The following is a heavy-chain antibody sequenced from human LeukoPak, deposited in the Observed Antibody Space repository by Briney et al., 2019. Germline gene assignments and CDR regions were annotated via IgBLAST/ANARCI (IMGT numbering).Heavy chain of an antibody. CDR3: ARDPSGYYYYGMDV. J-gene: IGHJ6*04. CDR2: ISSSSYT. CDR1: GFTFSDYY. V-gene: IGHV3-11*06. Sequence: GGSLRLSCAASGFTFSDYYMSWIRQAPGKGLEWVSYISSSSYTNYADSVTGRFTISRDNAKNSLYLQMNSLRAEDTAVYYCARDPSGYYYYGMDVWGKGTTVTVSS.